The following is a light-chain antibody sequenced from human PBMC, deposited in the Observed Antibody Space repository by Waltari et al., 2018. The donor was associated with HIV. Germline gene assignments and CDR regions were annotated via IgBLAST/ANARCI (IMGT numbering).Light chain of an antibody. Sequence: SVLTQPPSASGTPGQRVTISCSGSDSNMRNSFVYWYRQLPRTAPNPNILINNDRPSAVPVPVPGSRSGSAASLFISSLRSEDEAEYHYAAWEDSLDGPWVFGGGTKVTVL. V-gene: IGLV1-47*02. CDR3: AAWEDSLDGPWV. CDR2: INN. J-gene: IGLJ3*02. CDR1: DSNMRNSF.